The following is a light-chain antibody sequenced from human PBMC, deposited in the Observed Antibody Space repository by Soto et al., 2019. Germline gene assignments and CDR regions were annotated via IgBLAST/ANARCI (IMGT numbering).Light chain of an antibody. CDR1: QSISSY. CDR3: QQSYSTLSIT. J-gene: IGKJ5*01. Sequence: IQMTHSASSLSASVGDRVTITCRASQSISSYLNWYQQKPGKAPKLLIYAASSLQSGVPSRFSGSGSGTDFTLTISSLQPEDIATYYCQQSYSTLSITFGQGTRLEI. CDR2: AAS. V-gene: IGKV1-39*01.